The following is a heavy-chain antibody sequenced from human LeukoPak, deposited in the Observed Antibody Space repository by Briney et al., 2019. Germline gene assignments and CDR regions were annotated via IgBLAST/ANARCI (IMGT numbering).Heavy chain of an antibody. V-gene: IGHV1-2*02. CDR1: GYTFTGYY. J-gene: IGHJ3*02. CDR2: INPNSGGT. D-gene: IGHD6-13*01. CDR3: ARDLSYSSSWYDDAFDI. Sequence: ASVKVSCKASGYTFTGYYTHWVRQAPGQGLEWMGWINPNSGGTNYAQKFQGRVTMTRDTSISTAYMELSRLRSDDTAVYYCARDLSYSSSWYDDAFDIWGQGTMVTVSS.